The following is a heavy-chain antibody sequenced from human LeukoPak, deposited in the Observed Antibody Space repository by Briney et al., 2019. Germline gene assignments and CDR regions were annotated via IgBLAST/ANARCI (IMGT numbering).Heavy chain of an antibody. Sequence: PSETLSLTCAVYGWSFSGYYWSWIRQPPGKGLEWIGEINHSGSTNYNPSLKSRVTISVDTSKNQFSLKLSSVTAADTAVYYCARGRTGYQLLPTKKDYSYYYVDVWDKGTTVTVSS. D-gene: IGHD2-2*01. CDR3: ARGRTGYQLLPTKKDYSYYYVDV. V-gene: IGHV4-34*01. J-gene: IGHJ6*03. CDR1: GWSFSGYY. CDR2: INHSGST.